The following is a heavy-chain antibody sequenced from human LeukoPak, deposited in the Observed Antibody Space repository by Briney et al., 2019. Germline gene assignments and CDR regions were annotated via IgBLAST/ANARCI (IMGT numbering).Heavy chain of an antibody. CDR3: TRDSSSYDFWSGYYLGYYYGMDV. J-gene: IGHJ6*02. V-gene: IGHV3-49*04. CDR2: IRSKAYGGTT. D-gene: IGHD3-3*01. CDR1: GFTFSSYS. Sequence: GGSLRLSCEASGFTFSSYSMHWVRQAPGKGLEWVGFIRSKAYGGTTEYAASVKGRFTISRDDSKSIAYLQMNSLKTEDTAVYYCTRDSSSYDFWSGYYLGYYYGMDVWGQGTTVTVSS.